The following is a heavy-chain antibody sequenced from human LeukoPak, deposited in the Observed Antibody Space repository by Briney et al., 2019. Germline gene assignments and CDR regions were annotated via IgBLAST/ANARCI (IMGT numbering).Heavy chain of an antibody. J-gene: IGHJ5*02. CDR2: IYYSGST. CDR1: GGSISSYY. V-gene: IGHV4-59*12. D-gene: IGHD3-9*01. CDR3: ARDRVLVMTGYPTGFDP. Sequence: PSETLSLTCTVSGGSISSYYWSWIRQPPGKGLEWIAYIYYSGSTNYNPSLKSRVTISVDTSKNQFSLKLSSVTAADTAVYYCARDRVLVMTGYPTGFDPWGQGTLVTVSS.